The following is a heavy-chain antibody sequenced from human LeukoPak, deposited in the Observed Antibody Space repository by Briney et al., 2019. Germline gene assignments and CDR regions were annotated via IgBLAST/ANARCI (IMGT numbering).Heavy chain of an antibody. J-gene: IGHJ3*02. V-gene: IGHV3-23*01. CDR1: GFGFSSFA. Sequence: PGGSLRLSCAAAGFGFSSFAMSWVRQAQGKGLEWVSGISTSGGSTYYADSVKGRFSISRDNSKNTLYVQMSSLRAEDTAEYYCAKSRGAINDVFDIWGQGTMVTVSA. CDR3: AKSRGAINDVFDI. D-gene: IGHD3-22*01. CDR2: ISTSGGST.